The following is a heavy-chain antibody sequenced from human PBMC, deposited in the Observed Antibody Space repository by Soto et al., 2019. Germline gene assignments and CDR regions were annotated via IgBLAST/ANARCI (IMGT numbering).Heavy chain of an antibody. V-gene: IGHV3-21*01. Sequence: EVQLVESGGGLVKPGGSLRLSCAASGFTFSSYSMNWVRQAPGKGLEWVSSISSSSSYIYYADSVKGRFTISRDNAKNSPYLQMNRLRAEDTAVYYCARERRHSSSWYPDYWGQGTLVTVSS. D-gene: IGHD6-13*01. J-gene: IGHJ4*02. CDR1: GFTFSSYS. CDR3: ARERRHSSSWYPDY. CDR2: ISSSSSYI.